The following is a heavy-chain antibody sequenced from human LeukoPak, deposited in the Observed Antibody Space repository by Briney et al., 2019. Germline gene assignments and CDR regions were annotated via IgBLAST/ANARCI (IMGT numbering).Heavy chain of an antibody. V-gene: IGHV4-61*02. CDR2: IYTSGST. CDR1: GGSISSGSYY. J-gene: IGHJ4*02. CDR3: ARVVERPYYFDY. Sequence: PSETLSLTCTVSGGSISSGSYYWSWIRQPAGKELEWIGRIYTSGSTNYNPSLKSRVTISVDTSKNQFSLKLSSVTAADTAVYYCARVVERPYYFDYWGQGTLVTVSS. D-gene: IGHD1-1*01.